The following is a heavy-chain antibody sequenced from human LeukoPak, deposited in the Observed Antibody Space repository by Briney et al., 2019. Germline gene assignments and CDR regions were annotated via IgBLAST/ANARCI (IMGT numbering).Heavy chain of an antibody. D-gene: IGHD6-19*01. CDR1: GGSMSPYH. CDR2: IYYSGST. Sequence: SETLSLTCTVSGGSMSPYHWGWIRQPPGKGLEWTGYIYYSGSTNYNPSLNSRVTISVDTSKNQFSLRLSSATAADTAIYYCARAVSGRFDYWGQGTLVTVSS. CDR3: ARAVSGRFDY. V-gene: IGHV4-59*08. J-gene: IGHJ4*02.